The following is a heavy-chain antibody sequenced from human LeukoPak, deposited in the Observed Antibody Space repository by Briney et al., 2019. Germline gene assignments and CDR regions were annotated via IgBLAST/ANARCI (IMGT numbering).Heavy chain of an antibody. J-gene: IGHJ5*02. CDR3: TRVTSGHDPLSGFDP. CDR2: IRSKAYGGTT. V-gene: IGHV3-49*04. CDR1: GFTFGDYA. D-gene: IGHD5-12*01. Sequence: GGSLRLSCTASGFTFGDYAMSWVRQAPGKGLEWVGFIRSKAYGGTTEYAASVKGRFTISRDDSKSIAYLQMNSLKTEDTAVYYCTRVTSGHDPLSGFDPWGQGTLVTVSS.